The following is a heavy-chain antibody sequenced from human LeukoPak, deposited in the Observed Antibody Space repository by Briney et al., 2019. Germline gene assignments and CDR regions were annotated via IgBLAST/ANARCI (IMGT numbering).Heavy chain of an antibody. CDR3: ARVASLPNYYGSGSYYRRWARYFDY. CDR1: GGSFSGYY. CDR2: INHSGST. V-gene: IGHV4-34*01. Sequence: SETLSLTCAVYGGSFSGYYWSWIRQPPGKGLEWIGEINHSGSTNYNPSLKSRVTISVDTSKNQFSLKLSSVTAADTAVYYCARVASLPNYYGSGSYYRRWARYFDYWSQGTLVTVSS. J-gene: IGHJ4*02. D-gene: IGHD3-10*01.